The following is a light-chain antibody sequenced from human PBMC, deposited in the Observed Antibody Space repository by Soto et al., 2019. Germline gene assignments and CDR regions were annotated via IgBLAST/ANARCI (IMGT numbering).Light chain of an antibody. CDR2: CAS. V-gene: IGKV3-15*01. CDR1: QSVSSN. J-gene: IGKJ5*01. Sequence: EIVMTQSPATLSVSPGERATLSCRASQSVSSNLAGYQQKPGQPPRLVIYCASTRATGVTARFSGSGSGTEFTIPISSLQDEDFAVYYCQQYNDWPPITFGQGTRLEIK. CDR3: QQYNDWPPIT.